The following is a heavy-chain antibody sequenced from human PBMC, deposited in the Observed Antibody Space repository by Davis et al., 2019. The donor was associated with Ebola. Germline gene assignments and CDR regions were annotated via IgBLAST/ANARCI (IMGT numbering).Heavy chain of an antibody. CDR3: ARVGYDSSSPSGYFQH. CDR1: GFTFSSYA. J-gene: IGHJ1*01. D-gene: IGHD6-6*01. Sequence: PGGSLRLSCAASGFTFSSYAMHWVRQAPGKGLEWVAVISYDGSNKYYADSVKGRFTISRDNSKNTLYLQMNSLRAEDTAVYYCARVGYDSSSPSGYFQHWGQGTLVTVSS. V-gene: IGHV3-30-3*01. CDR2: ISYDGSNK.